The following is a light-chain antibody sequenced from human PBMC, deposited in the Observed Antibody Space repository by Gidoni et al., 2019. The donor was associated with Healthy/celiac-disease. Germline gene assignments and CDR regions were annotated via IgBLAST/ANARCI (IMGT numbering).Light chain of an antibody. J-gene: IGKJ1*01. CDR2: AAS. V-gene: IGKV1-39*01. CDR3: QQSYSTPRCT. CDR1: QSISSY. Sequence: DIPLTQSPSSLSASVGDRVTINCRASQSISSYLNWYQQQPGNAPKLLIYAASSLQSGVPSRFSGSGSGTDCTLTIRSLQPEDFATYFCQQSYSTPRCTFGQGTKVEIK.